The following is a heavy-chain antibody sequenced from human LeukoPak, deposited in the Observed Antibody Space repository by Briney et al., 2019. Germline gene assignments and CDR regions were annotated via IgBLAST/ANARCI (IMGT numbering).Heavy chain of an antibody. J-gene: IGHJ4*02. CDR3: ARRAGDYSHPYDY. D-gene: IGHD3-22*01. Sequence: GGSLRLSCAASGFPFSSYWMHWVRQAPGKGLLWVSRIYNDGSRTTYADSVKGRFTISRDNSKNTLYLQMNSLRAEDTAVYYCARRAGDYSHPYDYWGQGTLVTVSS. CDR2: IYNDGSRT. V-gene: IGHV3-74*01. CDR1: GFPFSSYW.